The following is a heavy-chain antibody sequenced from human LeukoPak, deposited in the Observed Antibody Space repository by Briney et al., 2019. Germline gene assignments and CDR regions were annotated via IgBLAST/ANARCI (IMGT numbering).Heavy chain of an antibody. D-gene: IGHD3-22*01. J-gene: IGHJ3*02. CDR2: IYTSGSISVNT. CDR3: ARDRYYYDSSTYYSAFHT. Sequence: SETLSLTCTVSGVSISSYYWSWLRQPAGKGLEWIGRIYTSGSISVNTNYNPSLNIRVTMSVDRSKNQFSLKLSSVTAADTAVYYCARDRYYYDSSTYYSAFHTWGQGTMVTVSS. CDR1: GVSISSYY. V-gene: IGHV4-4*07.